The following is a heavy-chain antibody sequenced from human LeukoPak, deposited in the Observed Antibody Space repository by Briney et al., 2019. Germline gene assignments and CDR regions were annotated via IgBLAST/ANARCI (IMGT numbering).Heavy chain of an antibody. D-gene: IGHD4-23*01. J-gene: IGHJ4*02. CDR3: ARDSSTPMTTVVPFDY. CDR2: ISAYNGNT. Sequence: ASVKASCKASGYTFTSYGISWVRQAPGQGLEWMGWISAYNGNTNYAQKLQGRVTMTTDTSTSTAYMELRSLRSDDTAVYYCARDSSTPMTTVVPFDYWGQGTLVTVSS. V-gene: IGHV1-18*01. CDR1: GYTFTSYG.